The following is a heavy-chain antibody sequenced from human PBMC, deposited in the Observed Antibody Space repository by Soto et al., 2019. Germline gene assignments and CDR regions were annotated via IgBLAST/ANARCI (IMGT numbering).Heavy chain of an antibody. J-gene: IGHJ5*02. CDR1: GYTFTSYY. CDR3: ARDMIPSGYAYNWFDP. V-gene: IGHV1-46*03. CDR2: INPSGGST. Sequence: ASVKVSCKASGYTFTSYYMHWVRQAPGQGLEWMGIINPSGGSTSYAQKFQGRVTMTRDTSTSTVYMELSSLRSEDTAVYYCARDMIPSGYAYNWFDPWGQGTLVTVSS. D-gene: IGHD5-12*01.